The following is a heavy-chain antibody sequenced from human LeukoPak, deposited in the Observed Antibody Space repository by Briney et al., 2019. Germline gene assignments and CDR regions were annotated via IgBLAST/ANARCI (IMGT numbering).Heavy chain of an antibody. CDR3: ARGAPGY. J-gene: IGHJ4*02. V-gene: IGHV4-34*01. CDR2: INHGGST. Sequence: PSETLSLACAVYGGSFSGYYWSWIRQPPGEGREWIGEINHGGSTNYNPSLKSRATISIDSSKNQFSLKLTAVSAADTAVYYCARGAPGYWGQGTLVTVSS. CDR1: GGSFSGYY.